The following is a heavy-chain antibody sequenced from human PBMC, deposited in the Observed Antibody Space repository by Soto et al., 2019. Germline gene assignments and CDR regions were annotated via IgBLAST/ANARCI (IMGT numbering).Heavy chain of an antibody. Sequence: VQLQASGPGLVRPSQPLSLYCTVSCGSIRSDGYYWSWILLHPVNGLEWVGYIYHSGSNYNNPSLNSRINRSLDTYKNQFSLKVLSVNAAETAVYYCERIVGFGDFYYYMDVWGKGTTGTV. J-gene: IGHJ6*03. V-gene: IGHV4-31*03. CDR2: IYHSGSN. CDR1: CGSIRSDGYY. CDR3: ERIVGFGDFYYYMDV. D-gene: IGHD3-10*01.